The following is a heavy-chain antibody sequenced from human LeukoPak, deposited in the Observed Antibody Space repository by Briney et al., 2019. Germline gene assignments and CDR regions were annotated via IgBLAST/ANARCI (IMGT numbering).Heavy chain of an antibody. CDR3: ARGGARNYYDSSGYFDY. J-gene: IGHJ4*02. CDR2: INAGNGNT. CDR1: GDTFTNYA. D-gene: IGHD3-22*01. V-gene: IGHV1-3*01. Sequence: GASVKVSCKASGDTFTNYAIHWVRQAPGQRLEYLGWINAGNGNTQYSQKFQGRVTITRDTSASTAYMELSSLRSEDTAVYYCARGGARNYYDSSGYFDYWGQGTLVTVSS.